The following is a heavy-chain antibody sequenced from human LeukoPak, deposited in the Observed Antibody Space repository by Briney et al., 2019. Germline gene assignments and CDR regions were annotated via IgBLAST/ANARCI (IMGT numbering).Heavy chain of an antibody. CDR2: INPNIPNADDT. J-gene: IGHJ4*02. Sequence: ASVKVPCKASGYTFTGYYMHWVRQAPGQGLEWMGRINPNIPNADDTGYAQSFQGRVTMTRDTSISTAFMELSRLTSDDTAVYYCARDLPSTSNWELDYWGQGTLVTVSS. V-gene: IGHV1-2*06. CDR1: GYTFTGYY. D-gene: IGHD7-27*01. CDR3: ARDLPSTSNWELDY.